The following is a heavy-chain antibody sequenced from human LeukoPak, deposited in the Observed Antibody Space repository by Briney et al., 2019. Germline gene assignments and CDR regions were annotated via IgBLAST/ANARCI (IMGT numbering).Heavy chain of an antibody. CDR3: ARLYSGSYLVAFDI. Sequence: ASVKVSCKASGYIFISSYIHWVRQAPGQGLEWMGIINPSGGSTSYARKFQGRVTMTRDMSTSTVYMGLSSLRSEDTAVYYCARLYSGSYLVAFDIWGQGTMVTVSS. V-gene: IGHV1-46*01. D-gene: IGHD1-26*01. CDR2: INPSGGST. CDR1: GYIFISSY. J-gene: IGHJ3*02.